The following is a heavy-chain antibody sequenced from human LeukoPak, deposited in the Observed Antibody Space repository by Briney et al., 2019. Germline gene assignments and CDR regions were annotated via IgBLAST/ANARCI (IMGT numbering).Heavy chain of an antibody. V-gene: IGHV4-39*01. CDR3: ARNIGSDYYDSSGYSLDALDI. J-gene: IGHJ3*02. CDR2: IYYSGST. D-gene: IGHD3-22*01. Sequence: SETLSLTCTVSGGSIISSSYYWGWIRQPPGKGLEWIGSIYYSGSTYYNPSLKSRVTISVDTSKNQISLKLSSVTAADTAVYYCARNIGSDYYDSSGYSLDALDIWGQGTMVTVSS. CDR1: GGSIISSSYY.